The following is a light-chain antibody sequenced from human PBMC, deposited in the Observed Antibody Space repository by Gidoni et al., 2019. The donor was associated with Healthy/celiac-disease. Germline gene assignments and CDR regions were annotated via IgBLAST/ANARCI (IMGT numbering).Light chain of an antibody. CDR1: QSVSSN. CDR3: QQYNNWLRT. CDR2: GAS. Sequence: EIVMTQSPATLSVSPGERATLSCRASQSVSSNSAWYQQKPGQAPRLLSYGASTRATGIPARFSGSGSGTEFTLTISSLQSEDFAVYYCQQYNNWLRTFXXXTKVEIK. V-gene: IGKV3-15*01. J-gene: IGKJ1*01.